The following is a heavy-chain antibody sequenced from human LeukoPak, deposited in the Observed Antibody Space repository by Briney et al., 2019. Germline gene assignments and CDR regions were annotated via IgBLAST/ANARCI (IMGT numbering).Heavy chain of an antibody. CDR1: GGSFSGYY. CDR3: ARGAEQQLVMRIDY. Sequence: PSETLSLTCAVYGGSFSGYYWSWIRQPPGKGLEWSGEINHSGSTNYNPSLKSRVTISVDTSKNQFSLKLSSVTAADTAVYYCARGAEQQLVMRIDYWGQGTLVTVSS. V-gene: IGHV4-34*01. J-gene: IGHJ4*02. D-gene: IGHD6-13*01. CDR2: INHSGST.